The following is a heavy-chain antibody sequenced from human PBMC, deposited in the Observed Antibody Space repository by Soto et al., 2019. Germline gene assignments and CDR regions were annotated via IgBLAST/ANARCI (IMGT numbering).Heavy chain of an antibody. CDR1: GGSISSGACS. CDR3: ARGDYYESIGHPSSVYNWFDP. J-gene: IGHJ5*02. D-gene: IGHD3-22*01. V-gene: IGHV4-30-2*01. CDR2: IYHSGST. Sequence: PSETLSLTCTVSGGSISSGACSWSWIRQPPGKGLEWIGYIYHSGSTYHNPSLKSRVTISLSRSKNQFSLKLNSVTAADTAVYYCARGDYYESIGHPSSVYNWFDPWGQGTLVTVSS.